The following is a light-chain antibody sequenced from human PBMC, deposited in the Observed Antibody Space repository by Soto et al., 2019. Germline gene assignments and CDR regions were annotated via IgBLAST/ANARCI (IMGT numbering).Light chain of an antibody. CDR2: AAS. CDR3: QQANSFPTWT. V-gene: IGKV1D-12*01. CDR1: QGISSW. J-gene: IGKJ1*01. Sequence: DIQMTQSPSSVSASVGDRVTITCRASQGISSWLAWYQHKPGKAPKLLIYAASSLQSGVPSRVSGSRSGTDFTLTISSLQPEDFATYYCQQANSFPTWTFGQGTKVEIK.